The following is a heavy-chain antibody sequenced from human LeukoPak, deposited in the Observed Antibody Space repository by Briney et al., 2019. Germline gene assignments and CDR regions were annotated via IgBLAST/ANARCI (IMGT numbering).Heavy chain of an antibody. V-gene: IGHV3-7*01. CDR1: GFTFSNYW. J-gene: IGHJ4*02. CDR2: IDKEGSQK. D-gene: IGHD6-25*01. CDR3: ARLSGFTETSHFDY. Sequence: GGFLRLSCAASGFTFSNYWMTWVRQAPGKGLEWVATIDKEGSQKYYVDSVTGRFTISRDNAKTSLSLQMNSLRADDTAVYYCARLSGFTETSHFDYWGQGTLVTVSS.